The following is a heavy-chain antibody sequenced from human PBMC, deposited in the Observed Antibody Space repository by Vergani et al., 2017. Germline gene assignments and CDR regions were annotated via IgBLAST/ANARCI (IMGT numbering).Heavy chain of an antibody. CDR2: VTPPFGRP. D-gene: IGHD1-26*01. V-gene: IGHV1-69*02. J-gene: IGHJ4*02. Sequence: QVQLVQSGAEVRQPGSSVKVSCRASGGTFGTYTINWVRQAPGQGLQWMGRVTPPFGRPDFAQEFKGRVTMTADKDTSTAFMELASLTSDDTAVYFCAGGTSGDIPNWGQGTLVSVSS. CDR1: GGTFGTYT. CDR3: AGGTSGDIPN.